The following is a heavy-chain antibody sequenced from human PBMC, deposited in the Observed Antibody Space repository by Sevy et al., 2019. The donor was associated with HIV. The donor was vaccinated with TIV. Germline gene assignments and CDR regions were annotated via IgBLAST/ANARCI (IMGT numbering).Heavy chain of an antibody. CDR3: ARDQSGWYLDYFDY. CDR1: GFTFSSYG. D-gene: IGHD6-19*01. V-gene: IGHV3-30*03. CDR2: ISYDGSNE. J-gene: IGHJ4*02. Sequence: GGSLRLSCAASGFTFSSYGMHWVRQAPGKGLEWVAVISYDGSNEYYADSVKGRFTISRDNSKNTLYLQMNSLRVEDTAVYYCARDQSGWYLDYFDYWGQGTLVTVSS.